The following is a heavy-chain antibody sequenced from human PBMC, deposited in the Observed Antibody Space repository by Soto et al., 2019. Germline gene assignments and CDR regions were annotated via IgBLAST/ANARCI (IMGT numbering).Heavy chain of an antibody. CDR1: GFSFTNFA. CDR2: IGASGDIT. Sequence: LRLSCAASGFSFTNFAMSWVRQAPGKGLEWVAGIGASGDITWYADSVKGRLSISRDNSKNTLYLQLNSLRFEDTAVYYCAKDDFTHRGADYFDYWGPGTPVTVSS. V-gene: IGHV3-23*01. D-gene: IGHD2-15*01. CDR3: AKDDFTHRGADYFDY. J-gene: IGHJ4*02.